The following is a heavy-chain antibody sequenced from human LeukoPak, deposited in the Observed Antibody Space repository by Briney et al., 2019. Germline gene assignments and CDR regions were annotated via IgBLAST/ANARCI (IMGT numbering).Heavy chain of an antibody. J-gene: IGHJ4*02. CDR3: ARDLRYGVVLETDDRGNY. CDR2: ISSDPNYI. D-gene: IGHD4-17*01. V-gene: IGHV3-21*01. Sequence: GGSLRLSCAASGFTLSDYSMNWVRQAPGKGFEWVSTISSDPNYIYYGASVKGRFTISRDNAENSLFLQMSSLRAEDTAVYYCARDLRYGVVLETDDRGNYWGQGTLVVVSS. CDR1: GFTLSDYS.